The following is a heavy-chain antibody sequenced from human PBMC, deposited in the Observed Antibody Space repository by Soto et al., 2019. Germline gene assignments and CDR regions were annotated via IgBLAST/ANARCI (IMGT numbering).Heavy chain of an antibody. D-gene: IGHD2-15*01. CDR1: GFSLSTSGVG. J-gene: IGHJ6*02. Sequence: QITLKESGPTLVKPTQTLTLTCTLSGFSLSTSGVGVGWIRQPPGKALEWLALIYWDEDKRYSPSLKSRLTIXQXLSPTEVVLTMTNMDPVDTGTYYCAHKGGRGAGMDVWGHGATVTVSS. CDR3: AHKGGRGAGMDV. V-gene: IGHV2-5*02. CDR2: IYWDEDK.